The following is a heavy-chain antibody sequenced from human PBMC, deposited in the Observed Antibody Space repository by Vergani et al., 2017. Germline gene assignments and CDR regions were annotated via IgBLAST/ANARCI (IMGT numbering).Heavy chain of an antibody. V-gene: IGHV4-39*07. CDR2: IYYSGST. Sequence: QVQLQESGPGLVKPSQTLSLTCTVSGGSISSGGYYWSWIRQTPGKGLEWIGSIYYSGSTYYNPSLESRVTMSVDTSKSQFSLKLSSVTAADTAVYYCAREYSSSVGFLAYWGQGTLVTVSS. CDR1: GGSISSGGYY. D-gene: IGHD6-6*01. J-gene: IGHJ4*02. CDR3: AREYSSSVGFLAY.